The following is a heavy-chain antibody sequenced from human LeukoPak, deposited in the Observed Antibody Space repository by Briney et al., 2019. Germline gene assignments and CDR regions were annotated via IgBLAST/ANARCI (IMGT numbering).Heavy chain of an antibody. D-gene: IGHD3-16*01. V-gene: IGHV4-4*07. CDR3: ARGPSGGSGHDY. CDR1: GGPISSYY. J-gene: IGHJ4*02. Sequence: SETLSLTCTVSGGPISSYYWSWIRQPAGKGLEWIGRIYSSGTTKYNPSLRSRVTMSVDTSKNQFSLNLNSVTAADTAVYYCARGPSGGSGHDYWGQGTLATVSS. CDR2: IYSSGTT.